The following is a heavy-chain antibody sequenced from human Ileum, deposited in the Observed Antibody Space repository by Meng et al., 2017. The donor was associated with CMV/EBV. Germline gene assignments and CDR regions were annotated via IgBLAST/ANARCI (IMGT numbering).Heavy chain of an antibody. V-gene: IGHV4-39*01. CDR3: ARYHGGNFRERYFDF. Sequence: GTIRDSTYYWGCIRQPPGKWLDWIASIYYSGSTYYNPSLKSRVTISVDTSKNQFSLKLSSVTAADTAVYYCARYHGGNFRERYFDFWGQGTLVTVSS. D-gene: IGHD4-23*01. CDR2: IYYSGST. J-gene: IGHJ4*02. CDR1: GTIRDSTYY.